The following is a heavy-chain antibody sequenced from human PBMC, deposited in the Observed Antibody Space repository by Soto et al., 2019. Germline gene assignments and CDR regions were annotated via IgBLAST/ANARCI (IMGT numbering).Heavy chain of an antibody. D-gene: IGHD2-15*01. V-gene: IGHV1-69*08. Sequence: QVQLVQSGAEVKKPGSSVKVSCKASGGTFSSYTISWVRQAPGQGLEWVGRIIPILGIANYAQKFQGRVTITADNSTCSSYMELSSLRSEDTAVYYGAREGEVAAVGNWGQGTLVTVSS. CDR3: AREGEVAAVGN. J-gene: IGHJ4*02. CDR2: IIPILGIA. CDR1: GGTFSSYT.